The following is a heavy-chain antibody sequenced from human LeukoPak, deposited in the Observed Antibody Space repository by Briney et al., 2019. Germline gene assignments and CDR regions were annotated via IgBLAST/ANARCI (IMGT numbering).Heavy chain of an antibody. CDR3: ARTVGARTFYFDH. J-gene: IGHJ4*01. CDR1: GFTFSSYS. Sequence: GGSLRLSCAASGFTFSSYSMNWVRQAPGKGLEWVSSISSSSSYIYYADSVKGRFTISRDNAKNSLYLQMNSLRAEDTAVYYCARTVGARTFYFDHWGHGTLVTVSS. D-gene: IGHD1-26*01. CDR2: ISSSSSYI. V-gene: IGHV3-21*01.